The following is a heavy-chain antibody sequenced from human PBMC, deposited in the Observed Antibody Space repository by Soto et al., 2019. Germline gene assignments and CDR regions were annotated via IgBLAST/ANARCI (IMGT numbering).Heavy chain of an antibody. CDR1: GFRFEDYG. V-gene: IGHV3-9*01. J-gene: IGHJ6*02. CDR2: ISWNSRNI. D-gene: IGHD3-10*01. CDR3: AKDISRYQLVLITEGMDV. Sequence: EVQLVESGGDLVQPGRSQRLSCAASGFRFEDYGMHWVRQAPGKGLEWVSSISWNSRNIAYADSVKGRFTVSRDNAKNSLYLHMNSLRPEDTALYYCAKDISRYQLVLITEGMDVWGQGTTVTVSS.